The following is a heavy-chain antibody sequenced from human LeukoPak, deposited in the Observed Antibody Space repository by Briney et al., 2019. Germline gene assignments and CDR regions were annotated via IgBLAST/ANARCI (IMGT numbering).Heavy chain of an antibody. CDR1: GYTFTSYD. D-gene: IGHD6-6*01. V-gene: IGHV1-8*03. CDR3: ARVSIAARSNY. CDR2: MNPNSGNT. Sequence: ASVKVSCKASGYTFTSYDINWVRQATGQGLEWMGWMNPNSGNTGYAQKFQGRVTITRNTSISTAYMELSSLRSEDTAVYYCARVSIAARSNYWGQGTLVTVSS. J-gene: IGHJ4*02.